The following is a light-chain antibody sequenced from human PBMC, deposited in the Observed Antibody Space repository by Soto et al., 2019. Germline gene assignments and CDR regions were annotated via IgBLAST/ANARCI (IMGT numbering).Light chain of an antibody. J-gene: IGKJ1*01. CDR3: QQRMT. Sequence: EIVLTQSPATLSLSPGERATLSCRASQSVSSYLAWYQQKPGQAPRLLIYDASNRATGIPARFSGSGSGTDFTLTISSLEPEDFAVYYCQQRMTFGQGTRWIS. CDR2: DAS. V-gene: IGKV3-11*01. CDR1: QSVSSY.